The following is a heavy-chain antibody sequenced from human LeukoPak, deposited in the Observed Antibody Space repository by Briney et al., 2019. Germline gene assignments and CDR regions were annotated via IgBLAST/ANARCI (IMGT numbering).Heavy chain of an antibody. CDR2: ISGAGTT. D-gene: IGHD6-13*01. V-gene: IGHV3-66*01. CDR1: GFTVSSSY. J-gene: IGHJ4*02. Sequence: GGSLRLSCAASGFTVSSSYMSWVRQAPGKGLEWVSIISGAGTTYYADSVKGRFTISRDNSKNTVYLQVNSLRDEDTAVYYCARGLEAANTYYFDYWGQGTMVTVSS. CDR3: ARGLEAANTYYFDY.